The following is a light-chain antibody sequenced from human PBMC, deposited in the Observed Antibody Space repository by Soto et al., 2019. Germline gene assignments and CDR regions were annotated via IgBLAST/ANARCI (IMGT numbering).Light chain of an antibody. CDR1: QSVSSY. CDR2: DAS. V-gene: IGKV3-11*01. J-gene: IGKJ4*01. Sequence: IVLTQSPATLSLSPGERATLSCSASQSVSSYLAWYQQKPGQAPRLLIYDASNRATGIPARFSGSGSGTDFTLIISSLEPEVFAVYYCQQRSNWLTFGGGTKVEIK. CDR3: QQRSNWLT.